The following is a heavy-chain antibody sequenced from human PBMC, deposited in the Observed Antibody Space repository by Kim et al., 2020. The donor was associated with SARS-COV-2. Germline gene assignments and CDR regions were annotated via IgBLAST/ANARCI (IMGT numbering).Heavy chain of an antibody. D-gene: IGHD2-2*01. CDR3: AKWREYCGSSTCFQNFDY. Sequence: GGSLRLSCAAPGFTFSHYAMSWVRQAPGKGPEWVSGISDSADYIYYADSVKGRFTISRDNSKNTLFLQMNSLRAEDTAVYYCAKWREYCGSSTCFQNFDYWGQGTLVTVSS. CDR2: ISDSADYI. CDR1: GFTFSHYA. J-gene: IGHJ4*02. V-gene: IGHV3-23*01.